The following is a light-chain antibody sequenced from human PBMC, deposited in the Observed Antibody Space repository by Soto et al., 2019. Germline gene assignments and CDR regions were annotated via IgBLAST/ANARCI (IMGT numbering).Light chain of an antibody. CDR1: SSDVGGYNY. J-gene: IGLJ2*01. CDR2: EVT. V-gene: IGLV2-14*01. CDR3: SSYTSSSVV. Sequence: QSALTQPASVSGSPGQSITISCTGTSSDVGGYNYVSWYQQYPGKAPKVMIYEVTNRPSGVSNRFSGSKSGNTASLTISGLQAEDEANYYCSSYTSSSVVFGGGTKLTVL.